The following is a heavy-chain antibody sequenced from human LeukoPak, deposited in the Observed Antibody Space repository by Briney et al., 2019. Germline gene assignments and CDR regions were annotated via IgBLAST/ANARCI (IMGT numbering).Heavy chain of an antibody. D-gene: IGHD2-15*01. CDR1: GFTFSSYE. V-gene: IGHV3-48*03. Sequence: PGGSLRLSCAASGFTFSSYEMNWVRQAPGKGLEWVSYISSSGSTIYYADSVKGRFTISRDNAKNSLYLQMNSLRAEDTAVYYCARDSPVGTPNFDYWGQGTLVTVSS. CDR3: ARDSPVGTPNFDY. J-gene: IGHJ4*02. CDR2: ISSSGSTI.